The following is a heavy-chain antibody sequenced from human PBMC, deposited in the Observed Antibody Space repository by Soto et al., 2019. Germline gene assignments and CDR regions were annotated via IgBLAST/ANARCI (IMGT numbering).Heavy chain of an antibody. Sequence: GASVKVSCKASGVTFSSYAISWVRQAPGQGLEWMGGIIPIFGTANYAQKFQGRVTITADKSTSTAYMELSSLRSEDTAVYYCARGAYDSSGYYHQFDYWGQGTLVTVSS. D-gene: IGHD3-22*01. CDR2: IIPIFGTA. CDR1: GVTFSSYA. CDR3: ARGAYDSSGYYHQFDY. J-gene: IGHJ4*02. V-gene: IGHV1-69*06.